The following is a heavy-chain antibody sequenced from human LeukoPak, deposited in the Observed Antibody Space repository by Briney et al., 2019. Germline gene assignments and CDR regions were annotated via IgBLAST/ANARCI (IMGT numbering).Heavy chain of an antibody. J-gene: IGHJ4*02. D-gene: IGHD5-24*01. V-gene: IGHV3-30*03. CDR3: ASPQYYFDY. CDR2: ISYDGNNK. Sequence: PGRSLRLSCAASGFTFSSYGMHWVRQAPGKGLEWVAVISYDGNNKYYADSVKGRFTISRDNSKNTLYLQMNSLRAEDTAVYYCASPQYYFDYWGQGTLVTVSS. CDR1: GFTFSSYG.